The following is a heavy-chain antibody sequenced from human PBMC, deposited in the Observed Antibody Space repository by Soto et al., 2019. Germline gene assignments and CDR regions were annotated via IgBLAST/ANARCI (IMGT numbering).Heavy chain of an antibody. CDR3: ARGRWLQLIYFDY. V-gene: IGHV4-4*07. D-gene: IGHD5-12*01. Sequence: PSETLCLTCTVCGGSIYTYSWTWLRQPAGKGLEWIGHIYSSGSANYNPSLKSRVSMSVDTSKNQFSLNLRSVTAADTAVYYCARGRWLQLIYFDYWGQGTLVTVSS. CDR1: GGSIYTYS. CDR2: IYSSGSA. J-gene: IGHJ4*02.